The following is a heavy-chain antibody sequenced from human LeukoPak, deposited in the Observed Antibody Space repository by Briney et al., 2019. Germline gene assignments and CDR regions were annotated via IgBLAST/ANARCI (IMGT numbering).Heavy chain of an antibody. D-gene: IGHD6-13*01. CDR1: GGTFSSYA. J-gene: IGHJ4*02. CDR2: IIPIFGIA. CDR3: AREGIASVRFDY. Sequence: SVKVSCKASGGTFSSYAISWVRQAPGQGLEWMGRIIPIFGIANYAQKSQGRVTITADKSTSTAYMELSSLRSEDTAVYYCAREGIASVRFDYWGQGTLVTVSS. V-gene: IGHV1-69*04.